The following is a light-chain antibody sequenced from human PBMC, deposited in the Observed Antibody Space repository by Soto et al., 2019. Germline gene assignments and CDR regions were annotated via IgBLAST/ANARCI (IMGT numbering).Light chain of an antibody. CDR1: SSDVGGYNS. Sequence: QSALTQPASVSGSPGESITISCTGTSSDVGGYNSVSWYQHHPGKAPKLILYDVVDRPSGVSYRFSGSKSGNTASLTISGLQPADEADYFCSSFTSSMTNVFGSGTKLTVL. V-gene: IGLV2-14*03. CDR2: DVV. CDR3: SSFTSSMTNV. J-gene: IGLJ1*01.